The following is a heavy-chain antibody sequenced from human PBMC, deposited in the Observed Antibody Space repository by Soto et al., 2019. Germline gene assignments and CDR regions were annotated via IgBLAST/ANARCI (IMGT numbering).Heavy chain of an antibody. V-gene: IGHV1-69*01. Sequence: QVQLVQSGAEVKKPGSSVKVSCKASGGTFSKYAITWVRQAPGQGLEWMGGIIPIYGTTNFAQKIQGRVTISADESTSTDYMELSSLRSDDTAVYDCARALPLGDLFLFFDIWGQGTMVTVSS. CDR3: ARALPLGDLFLFFDI. CDR2: IIPIYGTT. CDR1: GGTFSKYA. J-gene: IGHJ3*02. D-gene: IGHD3-16*01.